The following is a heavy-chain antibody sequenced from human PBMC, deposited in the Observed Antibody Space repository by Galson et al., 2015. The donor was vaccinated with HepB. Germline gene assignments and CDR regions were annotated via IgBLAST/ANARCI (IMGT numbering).Heavy chain of an antibody. CDR1: GYTFTKYG. Sequence: SVKVSCKASGYTFTKYGISWVRQAPGQGLEWMGWINTYNGDTEFVQKLQGRVTMTTDTFTNTAYMDLTSLTSDDTAMYYCARGDIIADGSYWGQGTLVTVSS. J-gene: IGHJ4*02. V-gene: IGHV1-18*04. CDR3: ARGDIIADGSY. CDR2: INTYNGDT. D-gene: IGHD2/OR15-2a*01.